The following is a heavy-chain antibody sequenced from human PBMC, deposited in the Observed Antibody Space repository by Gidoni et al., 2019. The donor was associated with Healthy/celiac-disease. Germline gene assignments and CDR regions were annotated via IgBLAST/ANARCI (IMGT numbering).Heavy chain of an antibody. CDR3: ARGPFRYCSSTSCFKRRDYYYYYGMDV. D-gene: IGHD2-2*01. J-gene: IGHJ6*02. CDR2: INHSGST. Sequence: QVQLQQWGAGLLKPSETLSLTCAVYGGSFSGYYWSWIRQPPGKGLEWIGEINHSGSTNYNPSLKSRVTISVDTSKNQFSLKLSSVTAADTAVYYCARGPFRYCSSTSCFKRRDYYYYYGMDVWGQGTTVTVSS. CDR1: GGSFSGYY. V-gene: IGHV4-34*01.